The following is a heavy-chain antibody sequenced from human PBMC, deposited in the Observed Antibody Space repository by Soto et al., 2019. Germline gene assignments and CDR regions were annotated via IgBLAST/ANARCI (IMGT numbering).Heavy chain of an antibody. Sequence: QVQLVESGGGVVQPGRSLRLSCAASGFTFSSYAMRWVRQAPGKGLEWVAVISSDGSNKFYADSVKGRFTISRDNSKNTLYLQMNSLRAEDTAVYYCARVAIFGVVATYGVDVWGQGTTVTVSS. D-gene: IGHD3-3*01. CDR2: ISSDGSNK. V-gene: IGHV3-30-3*01. J-gene: IGHJ6*02. CDR1: GFTFSSYA. CDR3: ARVAIFGVVATYGVDV.